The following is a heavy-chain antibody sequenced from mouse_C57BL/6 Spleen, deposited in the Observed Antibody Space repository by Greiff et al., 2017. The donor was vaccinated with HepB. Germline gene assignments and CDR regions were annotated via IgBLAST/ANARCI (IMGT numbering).Heavy chain of an antibody. J-gene: IGHJ2*01. CDR1: GFSLTSYG. Sequence: QVQLQQSGPGLVQPSQSLSITCTVSGFSLTSYGVHWVRQSPGKGLEWLGVIWSGGSTDYNAAFISRLSISKDNSKSHVFFKMNSLQADDTAIYYCARNSITTVVAGDYFDYWGQGTTLTVSS. D-gene: IGHD1-1*01. CDR2: IWSGGST. V-gene: IGHV2-2*01. CDR3: ARNSITTVVAGDYFDY.